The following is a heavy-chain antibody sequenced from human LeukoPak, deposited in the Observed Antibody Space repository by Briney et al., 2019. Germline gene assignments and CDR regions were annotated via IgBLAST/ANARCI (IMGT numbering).Heavy chain of an antibody. V-gene: IGHV3-48*01. Sequence: GGSLRLSCAASGFIFSTYSMNWVRQAPGKGLEWVSFIVSSGSTIFYADSVKGRFTISRDNSKDTLYLQMNSLRAEDTAVYYCALSRGAYNYGPFDYWGQGTLVTVSS. CDR3: ALSRGAYNYGPFDY. D-gene: IGHD5-18*01. CDR2: IVSSGSTI. CDR1: GFIFSTYS. J-gene: IGHJ4*02.